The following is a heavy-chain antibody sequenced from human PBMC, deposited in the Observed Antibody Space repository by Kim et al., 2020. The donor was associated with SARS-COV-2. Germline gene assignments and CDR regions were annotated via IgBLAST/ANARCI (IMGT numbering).Heavy chain of an antibody. D-gene: IGHD2-15*01. CDR1: GNTLSNYY. CDR2: INPSDGSR. V-gene: IGHV1-46*01. CDR3: GRERGHSRGGSCYPGYYGM. J-gene: IGHJ6*01. Sequence: ASVKVSCKVSGNTLSNYYIYWVRQAPGQGLEWMGIINPSDGSRNYAQKFQDRDTMTRDTSTSTVYMDLSSVRSEDTAVYYCGRERGHSRGGSCYPGYYGM.